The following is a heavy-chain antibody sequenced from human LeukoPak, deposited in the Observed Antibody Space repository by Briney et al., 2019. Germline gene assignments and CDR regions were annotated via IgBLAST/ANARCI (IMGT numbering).Heavy chain of an antibody. CDR2: IYPGDSDT. V-gene: IGHV5-51*01. D-gene: IGHD2-2*01. J-gene: IGHJ4*02. CDR3: ARREAAASTGFDY. CDR1: GYSFTSYW. Sequence: GXXLKISCKGSGYSFTSYWIGWVRQMPGKGLEWMGIIYPGDSDTRYSPSFQGQVTISADKSISTAYLQWSSLKASDTAMYYCARREAAASTGFDYWGQGTLVTVSS.